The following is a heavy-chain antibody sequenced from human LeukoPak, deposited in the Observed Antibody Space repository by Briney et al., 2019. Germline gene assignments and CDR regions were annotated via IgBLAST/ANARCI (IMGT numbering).Heavy chain of an antibody. Sequence: GGSLRLSCAASGFTFSSYSMNWVRQAPGKGLEWVSSISSSSSYIYYADSVKGRFTISRDNAKNSLYLQMNSLRAEDTAVYYCARQHYYGSEALCYYGMDVWGQGTTVTVSS. CDR3: ARQHYYGSEALCYYGMDV. CDR2: ISSSSSYI. D-gene: IGHD3-10*01. V-gene: IGHV3-21*04. J-gene: IGHJ6*02. CDR1: GFTFSSYS.